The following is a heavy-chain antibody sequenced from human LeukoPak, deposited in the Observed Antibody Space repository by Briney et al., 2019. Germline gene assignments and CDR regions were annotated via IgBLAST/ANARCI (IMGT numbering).Heavy chain of an antibody. CDR3: ARRGITMVRGVI. CDR1: GGSFSGYY. Sequence: SETLSLTCAVYGGSFSGYYWSWIRQPPGKGLEWIGEIDHSGSTNYNPSLKSRVTISVDTSKNQFPLKLSSVTAADTAVYYCARRGITMVRGVIWGQGTLVTVSS. J-gene: IGHJ4*02. CDR2: IDHSGST. V-gene: IGHV4-34*01. D-gene: IGHD3-10*01.